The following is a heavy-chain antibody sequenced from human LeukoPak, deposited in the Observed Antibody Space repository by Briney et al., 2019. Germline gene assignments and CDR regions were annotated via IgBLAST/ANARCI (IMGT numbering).Heavy chain of an antibody. D-gene: IGHD1-14*01. V-gene: IGHV3-21*01. CDR2: ITGSSSFI. J-gene: IGHJ5*02. CDR3: AAAPELPGGFDP. CDR1: GFTLSGYN. Sequence: WGSLRLSCAASGFTLSGYNMNWVRQAPGKGLEWVSSITGSSSFIYYSDSVKGRFTISRDNAENSVYLQMNSLRAEDTAVYYCAAAPELPGGFDPWGQGTLVAVSS.